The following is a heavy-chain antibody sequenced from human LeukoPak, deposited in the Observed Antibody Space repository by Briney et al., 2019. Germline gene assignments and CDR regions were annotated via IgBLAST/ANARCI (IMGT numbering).Heavy chain of an antibody. CDR2: IIPIFGTA. Sequence: HRASVKVPCKASGGTFSSYAISWVRQAPGQGLEWMGGIIPIFGTANYAQKFQGRVTITADESTSTGYMELSSLRSEDTAVYYCASKRGYSYGLDYWGQGTLVTVSS. CDR1: GGTFSSYA. CDR3: ASKRGYSYGLDY. J-gene: IGHJ4*02. D-gene: IGHD5-18*01. V-gene: IGHV1-69*13.